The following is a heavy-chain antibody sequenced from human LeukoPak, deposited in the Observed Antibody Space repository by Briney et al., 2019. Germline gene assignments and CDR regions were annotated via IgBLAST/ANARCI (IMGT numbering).Heavy chain of an antibody. V-gene: IGHV3-23*01. CDR2: IGASGGST. CDR3: AKAEGYDILTGLDY. D-gene: IGHD3-9*01. J-gene: IGHJ4*02. CDR1: GFTFSSYA. Sequence: GGSLRLSCATSGFTFSSYAMSWVRQAPGKGLEWVSGIGASGGSTYYADSVKGRFTISRDNSKNTLYLQMNSLRTEDTAVYYCAKAEGYDILTGLDYWGQGTLVTVSS.